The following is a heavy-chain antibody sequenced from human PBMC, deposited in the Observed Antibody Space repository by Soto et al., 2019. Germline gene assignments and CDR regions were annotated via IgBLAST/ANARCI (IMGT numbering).Heavy chain of an antibody. CDR2: IFFSGRT. V-gene: IGHV4-39*01. CDR1: GGSIRESGLY. CDR3: LRSLMDV. J-gene: IGHJ6*03. Sequence: QMQLQESGPGLVKTSETLSLTCTVSGGSIRESGLYWGWIRQSPGKGLEWIGSIFFSGRTHYNPSLKSRVSISIDASKNQFSLYVISGTAPDTGVYYCLRSLMDVWGKGTTVTVSS.